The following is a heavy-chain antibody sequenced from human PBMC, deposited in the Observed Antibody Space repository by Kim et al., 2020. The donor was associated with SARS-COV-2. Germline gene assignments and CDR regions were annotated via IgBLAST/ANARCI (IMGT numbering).Heavy chain of an antibody. J-gene: IGHJ4*02. D-gene: IGHD3-3*01. CDR3: AKPPDYDFWSGYAPGIFDY. CDR2: ISGDGGST. CDR1: GFTFDDYA. Sequence: GGSLRLSCAASGFTFDDYAMHWVRQAPGKGLEWVSLISGDGGSTYYADSVKGRFTISRDNSKNSLYLQMNSLRTEDTALYYCAKPPDYDFWSGYAPGIFDYWGQGTLVTVSS. V-gene: IGHV3-43*02.